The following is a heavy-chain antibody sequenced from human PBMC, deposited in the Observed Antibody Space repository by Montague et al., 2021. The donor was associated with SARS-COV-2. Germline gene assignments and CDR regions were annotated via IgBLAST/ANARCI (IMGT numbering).Heavy chain of an antibody. CDR2: ISYSGRT. V-gene: IGHV4-39*01. D-gene: IGHD3-10*01. J-gene: IGHJ6*03. Sequence: SGTLSLTCTVSGGSVSSSPYYWGWIRQPPGRGLEWVGSISYSGRTYFSPSLKSRLTISVDSSENQFSLRLSSVTAADTAVYYCASSYYYGSGTYVYSYCMDVWGKGTTVTVSS. CDR3: ASSYYYGSGTYVYSYCMDV. CDR1: GGSVSSSPYY.